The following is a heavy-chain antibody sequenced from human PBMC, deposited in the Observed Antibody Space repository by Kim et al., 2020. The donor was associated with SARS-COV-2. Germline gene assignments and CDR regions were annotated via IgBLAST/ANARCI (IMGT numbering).Heavy chain of an antibody. CDR3: ARAPGFITMIVVVIDAFDI. J-gene: IGHJ3*02. CDR1: GGSISSGGYY. D-gene: IGHD3-22*01. CDR2: IYYSVST. Sequence: SETLSLTCTVSGGSISSGGYYWSWIRQHPGKGLEWIGYIYYSVSTYYNPSLKSRVTISVDTSKNQFSLKLSSVTAADTAVYYCARAPGFITMIVVVIDAFDIWGQGTMVTVSS. V-gene: IGHV4-31*03.